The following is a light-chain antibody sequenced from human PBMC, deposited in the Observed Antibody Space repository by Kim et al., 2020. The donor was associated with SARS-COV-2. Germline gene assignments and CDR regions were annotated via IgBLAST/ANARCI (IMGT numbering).Light chain of an antibody. CDR1: SSDVGGYNY. J-gene: IGLJ1*01. CDR3: SSFTSSSTFV. Sequence: GQSITISCPGTSSDVGGYNYVSWYQQHPGTAPKLMIYDVTKRPSGVSNRFSASKSGNTASLTISGLQAEDEADYYCSSFTSSSTFVFGTGTKVTVL. CDR2: DVT. V-gene: IGLV2-14*04.